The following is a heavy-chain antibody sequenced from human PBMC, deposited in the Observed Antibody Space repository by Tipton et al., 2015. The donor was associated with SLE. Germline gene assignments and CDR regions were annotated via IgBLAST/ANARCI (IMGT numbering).Heavy chain of an antibody. CDR3: ARDQHQLGRVDP. V-gene: IGHV4-4*07. Sequence: LRLSCTVYGGSLSSYYRSWSRQPAGKGLEWIGRIYISGSANYNPTLKSRVTMSVDTSKNQFSLKLNSVTAADTAVYYCARDQHQLGRVDPWGQGTLVTVSS. J-gene: IGHJ5*02. CDR2: IYISGSA. D-gene: IGHD1-1*01. CDR1: GGSLSSYY.